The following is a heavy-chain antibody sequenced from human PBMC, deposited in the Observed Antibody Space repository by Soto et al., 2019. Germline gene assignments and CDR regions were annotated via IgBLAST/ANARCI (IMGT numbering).Heavy chain of an antibody. CDR1: GFTFSSYG. CDR3: ARENEWLSNAFDI. V-gene: IGHV3-33*01. D-gene: IGHD3-3*01. CDR2: IWYDGSNK. Sequence: GGSLRLSCAASGFTFSSYGMHWVRQAPGKGLEWVAVIWYDGSNKYYADSVKGRFTISRDNSKNTLYLQMNSLRAEDTAVYYCARENEWLSNAFDIWGQGTMVTVSS. J-gene: IGHJ3*02.